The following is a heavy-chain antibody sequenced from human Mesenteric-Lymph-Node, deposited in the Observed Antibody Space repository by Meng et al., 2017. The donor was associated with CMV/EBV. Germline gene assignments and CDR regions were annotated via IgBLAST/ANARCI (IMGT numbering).Heavy chain of an antibody. CDR2: IYSDGRA. D-gene: IGHD5-24*01. CDR3: ACPDDVYYYYGMDV. CDR1: GFTFRNNY. V-gene: IGHV3-66*02. Sequence: GEPLKISCAASGFTFRNNYMSWVRQAPGKGLEWVSGIYSDGRAYYADSVRGRFTISRDKSKNTLYLQMKSLRGEDTAVYYCACPDDVYYYYGMDVWGQGTTVTVSS. J-gene: IGHJ6*02.